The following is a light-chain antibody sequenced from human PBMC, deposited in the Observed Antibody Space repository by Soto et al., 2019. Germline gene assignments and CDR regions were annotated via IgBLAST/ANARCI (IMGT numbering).Light chain of an antibody. Sequence: EVVLTQSPATLSVSPGERATLSSRARQSISFNLAWYQQKPGQAPRLLISGASTRATGIPARFSGSGSGTEFTLTISSLQSEDFGVYYCLQYNNWPPRMYTFGQGTKLEIK. CDR3: LQYNNWPPRMYT. CDR1: QSISFN. CDR2: GAS. J-gene: IGKJ2*01. V-gene: IGKV3-15*01.